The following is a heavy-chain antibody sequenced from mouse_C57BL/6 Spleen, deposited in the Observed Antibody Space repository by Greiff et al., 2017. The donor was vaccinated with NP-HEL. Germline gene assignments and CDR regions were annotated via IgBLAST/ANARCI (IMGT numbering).Heavy chain of an antibody. CDR1: GFTFSSYG. V-gene: IGHV5-6*01. CDR2: ISSGGSYT. CDR3: ERELTGNDFDY. Sequence: EVQVVESGGDLVKPGGSLKLSCAASGFTFSSYGMSWVRQTPDKRLEWVANISSGGSYTYYPDSVKGRFTITRDNAKNTLYLQMSSLKSEDTAMYYCERELTGNDFDYWGQGTTLTVSS. J-gene: IGHJ2*01. D-gene: IGHD4-1*01.